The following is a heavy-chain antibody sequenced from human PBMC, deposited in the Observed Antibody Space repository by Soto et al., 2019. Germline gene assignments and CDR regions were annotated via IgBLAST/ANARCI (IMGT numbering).Heavy chain of an antibody. CDR3: ARGGDGYNYYFVY. V-gene: IGHV1-69*01. CDR2: IVPIIGVA. Sequence: QVQLVQSGAEVKKSGSSVKVSCKASGGSFTRHAISWVRQAPGHGLEWMGGIVPIIGVANYAQNFQDRFTIIADESTSTAYKSEDTAIYYCARGGDGYNYYFVYWGQGTLVTVSS. CDR1: GGSFTRHA. J-gene: IGHJ4*02. D-gene: IGHD5-12*01.